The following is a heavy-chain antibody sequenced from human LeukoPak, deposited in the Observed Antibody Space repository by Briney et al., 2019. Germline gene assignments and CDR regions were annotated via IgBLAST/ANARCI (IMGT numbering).Heavy chain of an antibody. CDR1: GFTFSNYA. Sequence: PGRSLRLSCAASGFTFSNYAMHWVRQAPGKGLEWVAAISYDGSIKYYVDSVKGRFTISRDNSKNTLYLEMISLRAEDTAVYFCARGRIVKKLGFDYWGQGSRVTVSS. CDR3: ARGRIVKKLGFDY. J-gene: IGHJ4*02. CDR2: ISYDGSIK. D-gene: IGHD6-6*01. V-gene: IGHV3-30*01.